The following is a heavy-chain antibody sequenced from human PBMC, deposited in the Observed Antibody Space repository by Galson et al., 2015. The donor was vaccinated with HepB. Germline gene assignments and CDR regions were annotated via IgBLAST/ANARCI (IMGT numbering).Heavy chain of an antibody. CDR1: VTSVSSGIYY. CDR3: ARESGVRGVIGY. CDR2: IDYKGST. V-gene: IGHV4-61*01. J-gene: IGHJ4*02. D-gene: IGHD3-10*01. Sequence: ETLSLTCTVSVTSVSSGIYYLRWVRGPPGKGLEWIGDIDYKGSTNYTPSLKSRVTISLDTSKNQFSLKLSSVTAADTALYHCARESGVRGVIGYWGQGSLVTVSS.